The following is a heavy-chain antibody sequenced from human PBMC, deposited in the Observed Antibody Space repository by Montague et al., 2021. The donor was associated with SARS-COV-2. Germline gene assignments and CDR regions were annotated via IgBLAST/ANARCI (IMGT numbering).Heavy chain of an antibody. Sequence: SETLSLTCTVSGDSINNNYWSWIRQPPGKGLEWIGNTFYSGSTMYHPSLKSRVPISVATSKNQFSLNPGSVTAADTAVYYCARGRQHFNMIVVVMTGGEYYFDYWAQGTLVTVSS. CDR2: TFYSGST. CDR1: GDSINNNY. V-gene: IGHV4-59*08. D-gene: IGHD3-22*01. CDR3: ARGRQHFNMIVVVMTGGEYYFDY. J-gene: IGHJ4*02.